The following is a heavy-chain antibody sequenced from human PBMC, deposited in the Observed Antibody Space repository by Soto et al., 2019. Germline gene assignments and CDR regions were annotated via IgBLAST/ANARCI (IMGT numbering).Heavy chain of an antibody. D-gene: IGHD4-17*01. V-gene: IGHV3-48*03. Sequence: PGGSLRLSCAASGFTFSSYEMNWVSQTPGKGLEWISYISFSGSTKNYADSVKGRFTISRDNAKNSLFLQMNSLRAEDTAVYYCARDPPRFYYNGMDVWGQGTTVTVSS. J-gene: IGHJ6*02. CDR2: ISFSGSTK. CDR1: GFTFSSYE. CDR3: ARDPPRFYYNGMDV.